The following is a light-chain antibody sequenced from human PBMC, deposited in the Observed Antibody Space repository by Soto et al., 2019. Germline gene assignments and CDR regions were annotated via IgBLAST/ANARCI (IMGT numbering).Light chain of an antibody. CDR3: QQYGSSLPT. V-gene: IGKV3-20*01. J-gene: IGKJ1*01. CDR2: GAS. CDR1: QSVTSNY. Sequence: EIVLTQSPGTLSLSPGERATLSCRASQSVTSNYVAWYQQKLGQTPRLLIHGASSRATGVPDRFSGSGSGTDLTLTIHRLEPEDFAVYYCQQYGSSLPTFGQGTKVEIK.